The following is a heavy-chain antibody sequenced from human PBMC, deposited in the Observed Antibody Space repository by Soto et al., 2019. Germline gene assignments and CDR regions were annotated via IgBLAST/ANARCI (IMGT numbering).Heavy chain of an antibody. CDR2: IKEDGSEK. V-gene: IGHV3-7*04. J-gene: IGHJ4*02. CDR1: SSSSYY. Sequence: SSSSYYWGWIRQPPGKGLEWVANIKEDGSEKYYVDSVKGRFTISRDNAKNSLYLQMNSLRADDTAVYYCARGTLYFDYWAQGTLVTVSS. CDR3: ARGTLYFDY.